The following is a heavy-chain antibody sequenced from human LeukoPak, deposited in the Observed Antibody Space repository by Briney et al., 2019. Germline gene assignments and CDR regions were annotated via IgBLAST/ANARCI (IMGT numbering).Heavy chain of an antibody. J-gene: IGHJ4*02. D-gene: IGHD1-26*01. CDR2: ISYDGSNK. CDR3: ARDSRWGQVDY. V-gene: IGHV3-30-3*01. CDR1: GFTFSSYA. Sequence: GGSLRLSCAASGFTFSSYAMHWVRQAPGKGLEWVAVISYDGSNKYYADSVKGRFTISRDNAKNSLYLQMNSLRAEDTAVYYCARDSRWGQVDYWGQGTLVTVSS.